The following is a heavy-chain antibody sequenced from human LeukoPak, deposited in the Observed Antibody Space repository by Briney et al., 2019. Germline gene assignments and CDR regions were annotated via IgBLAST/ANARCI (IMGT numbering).Heavy chain of an antibody. V-gene: IGHV4-38-2*02. J-gene: IGHJ5*02. CDR1: GYSISSGYY. CDR2: IYHSGST. Sequence: PSETLSLTCTVSGYSISSGYYWGWIRQPPGKGLEWIGSIYHSGSTYYNPSLKSRVTISVDTSKNQFSLKLSSVTAADTAVYYCARERIGVRGVPGWFDPWGQGTLVTVSS. D-gene: IGHD3-10*01. CDR3: ARERIGVRGVPGWFDP.